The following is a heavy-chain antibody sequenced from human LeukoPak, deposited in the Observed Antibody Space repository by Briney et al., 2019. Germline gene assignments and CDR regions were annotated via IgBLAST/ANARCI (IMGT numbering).Heavy chain of an antibody. CDR2: IGASDGGT. D-gene: IGHD6-19*01. Sequence: PGGSLRLSCAASGFTFSNSAMNWVRHAPGRGLEWVSVIGASDGGTYYAVSVKGRFTISRDNSKNTLYLQMNSLRAEDTAVYYCANAIHSKAVALPFDHWGQGTLVTVSS. V-gene: IGHV3-23*01. CDR3: ANAIHSKAVALPFDH. J-gene: IGHJ4*02. CDR1: GFTFSNSA.